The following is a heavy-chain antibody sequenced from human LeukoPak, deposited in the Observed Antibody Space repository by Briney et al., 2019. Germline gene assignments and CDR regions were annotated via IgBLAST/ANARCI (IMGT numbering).Heavy chain of an antibody. J-gene: IGHJ5*02. D-gene: IGHD5-12*01. CDR3: AREGGYDYLSYWFDP. Sequence: ASVKVSCKASGYTFTSYAMHWVRQAPGQRLEWMGWINAGNGNTKYSQEFQGRVTITRDTSASTAYMELSSLRSEDTAVYYCAREGGYDYLSYWFDPWGQGTLVTVSS. CDR1: GYTFTSYA. CDR2: INAGNGNT. V-gene: IGHV1-3*03.